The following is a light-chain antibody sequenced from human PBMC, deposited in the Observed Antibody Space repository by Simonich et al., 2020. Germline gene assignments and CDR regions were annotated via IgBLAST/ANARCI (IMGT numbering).Light chain of an antibody. Sequence: EIVMTQSPATLSVSPGERATLSCRASQSVSSNLAWYQQKPGQAPRLLIYGASTRATGIPARFSGSGSGTEFTLTISSLQSEDFAVYYCQQYNNLPSFGQVTKLEIK. J-gene: IGKJ2*01. CDR1: QSVSSN. CDR2: GAS. V-gene: IGKV3-15*01. CDR3: QQYNNLPS.